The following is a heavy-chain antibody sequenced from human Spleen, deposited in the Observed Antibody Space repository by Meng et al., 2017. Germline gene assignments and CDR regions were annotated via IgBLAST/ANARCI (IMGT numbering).Heavy chain of an antibody. Sequence: QAQLLQSGAEVKRPGASVLVSCKASHYTSATYGISWFRQAPGQGLEWVGWFVSNADTYPAQKFQGRVTMTRDTHTSTDFVELRSLRFDDTAIYYCARGTPGRSYSDYWGQGTLVTVSS. CDR3: ARGTPGRSYSDY. J-gene: IGHJ4*02. D-gene: IGHD3-10*01. CDR1: HYTSATYG. V-gene: IGHV1-18*01. CDR2: FVSNADT.